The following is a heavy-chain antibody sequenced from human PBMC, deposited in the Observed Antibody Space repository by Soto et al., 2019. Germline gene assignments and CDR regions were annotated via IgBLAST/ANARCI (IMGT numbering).Heavy chain of an antibody. CDR1: GGSMSSYY. J-gene: IGHJ4*02. CDR2: IYYSGST. Sequence: SETLSLTCTVSGGSMSSYYWSWIRQPPGKGLEWIGCIYYSGSTNYNPSLKSRVTISVDTSKNQFSLKLSSVTAADTAVYYCARGGRLRVWYFDYWGQGTLVTVSS. V-gene: IGHV4-59*12. D-gene: IGHD6-25*01. CDR3: ARGGRLRVWYFDY.